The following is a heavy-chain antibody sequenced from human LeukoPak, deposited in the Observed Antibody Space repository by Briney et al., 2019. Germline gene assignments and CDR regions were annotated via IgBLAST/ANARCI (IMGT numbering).Heavy chain of an antibody. CDR1: GGSFSDYY. V-gene: IGHV4-34*01. D-gene: IGHD3-3*01. J-gene: IGHJ5*02. Sequence: SETLSLTCAVYGGSFSDYYWSWIRQPPGKGLEWIGEINHSGSTKYNPSLKSRVTISVDTSKNQVSLRLSSVTAADTAVYYCAGGRFWSGYYANWFDPWGQGTLVTVSS. CDR3: AGGRFWSGYYANWFDP. CDR2: INHSGST.